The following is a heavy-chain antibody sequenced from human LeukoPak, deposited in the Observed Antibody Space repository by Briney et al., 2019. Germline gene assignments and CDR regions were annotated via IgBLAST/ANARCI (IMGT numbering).Heavy chain of an antibody. Sequence: SETLSLTCTVSGGSISSYYWSWIRQPPGKGLEWIGYIYYSGSTNYNPSLKSRVTISVDTSKDQFSLKLSSVTAVDTAVYYCARAHYCGGDCYSDYWGQGTLVTVSS. D-gene: IGHD2-21*01. J-gene: IGHJ4*02. CDR2: IYYSGST. V-gene: IGHV4-59*01. CDR3: ARAHYCGGDCYSDY. CDR1: GGSISSYY.